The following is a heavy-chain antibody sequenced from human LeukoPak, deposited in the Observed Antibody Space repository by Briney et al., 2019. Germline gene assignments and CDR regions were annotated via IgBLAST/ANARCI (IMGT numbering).Heavy chain of an antibody. CDR2: ISAYNGNT. CDR1: GYTFTSYG. D-gene: IGHD2-2*01. Sequence: GASVKVSCKASGYTFTSYGISWVRQAPGQGLEWMGWISAYNGNTNYAQKLQGRVTMTTDTSTSTAYMELRSLRSDDTAVYYCARDGPYCSSTSCYDWFGYYYYYMDVWGKGTTVTVSS. J-gene: IGHJ6*03. CDR3: ARDGPYCSSTSCYDWFGYYYYYMDV. V-gene: IGHV1-18*01.